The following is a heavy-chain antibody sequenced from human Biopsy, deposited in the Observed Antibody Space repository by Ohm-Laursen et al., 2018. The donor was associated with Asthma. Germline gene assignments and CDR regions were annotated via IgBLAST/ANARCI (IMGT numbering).Heavy chain of an antibody. J-gene: IGHJ4*02. CDR3: ARVKDGYNFDF. Sequence: QTLTLTYAVSGGSISSGGYSWSWIRQPPGKGLEWIGYIYHSGSTYYNPSLKSRVTISVDRSKNQFSLKLSSVTAADTAVYYCARVKDGYNFDFWGQGTLVTVSS. D-gene: IGHD5-24*01. V-gene: IGHV4-30-2*01. CDR1: GGSISSGGYS. CDR2: IYHSGST.